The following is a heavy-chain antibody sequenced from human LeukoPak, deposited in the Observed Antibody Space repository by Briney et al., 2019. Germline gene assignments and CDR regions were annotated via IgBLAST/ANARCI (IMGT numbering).Heavy chain of an antibody. V-gene: IGHV4-61*09. J-gene: IGHJ4*02. CDR3: VRMFEY. Sequence: SETLSLTCTVSGGSISSDNYYWTWIRQPAGKGLEWIGHIYTSGTTNYNPSLKSRVTILLDTSKNQFSLNLNSVTAADTAIYYCVRMFEYWGQGTLVTVSS. CDR2: IYTSGTT. CDR1: GGSISSDNYY.